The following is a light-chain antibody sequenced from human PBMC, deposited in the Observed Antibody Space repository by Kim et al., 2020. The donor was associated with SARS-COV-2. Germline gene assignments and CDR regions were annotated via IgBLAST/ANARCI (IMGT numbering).Light chain of an antibody. CDR3: STWHDSLNGVL. V-gene: IGLV1-47*01. J-gene: IGLJ2*01. CDR2: GNN. CDR1: SSNIGSNY. Sequence: QSVLTQPPSASGTPGQRVTLSCSGSSSNIGSNYVSWYQQLPKTAPKLLIFGNNRRPSGVPERFSGSESGTSASLAISGLRSEDEADYFCSTWHDSLNGVLFGGGTQLTVL.